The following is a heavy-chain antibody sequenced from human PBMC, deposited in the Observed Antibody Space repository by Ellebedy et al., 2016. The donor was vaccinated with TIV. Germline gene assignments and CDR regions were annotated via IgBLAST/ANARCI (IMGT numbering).Heavy chain of an antibody. D-gene: IGHD6-19*01. V-gene: IGHV3-21*01. Sequence: GESLKISXAASGFTFSSYSMNWVRQAPGKGLEWVSSISSSSSYIYYADSVKGRFTISRDNAKNSLYLQMNSLRAEDTAVYYCARSSPFDYWGQGTLVTVSS. CDR2: ISSSSSYI. CDR3: ARSSPFDY. J-gene: IGHJ4*02. CDR1: GFTFSSYS.